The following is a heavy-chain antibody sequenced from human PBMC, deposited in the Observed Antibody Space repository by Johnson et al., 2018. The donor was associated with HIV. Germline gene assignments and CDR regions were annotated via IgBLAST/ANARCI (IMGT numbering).Heavy chain of an antibody. J-gene: IGHJ3*02. V-gene: IGHV3-11*01. CDR3: AKDPGWFGEPGDAFDI. D-gene: IGHD3-10*01. Sequence: VQLVESGGGLVKPGGSLRLSCAASGFTLSDFYMSWIRQAPGKGPEWLSYISASGSNIYYADSVKGRFTISRDNAKNSLYLQMNSLRAEDTAVYYCAKDPGWFGEPGDAFDIWGQGTMVTVSS. CDR1: GFTLSDFY. CDR2: ISASGSNI.